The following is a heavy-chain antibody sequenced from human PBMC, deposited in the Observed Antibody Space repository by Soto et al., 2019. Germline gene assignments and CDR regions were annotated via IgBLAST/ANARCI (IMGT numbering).Heavy chain of an antibody. V-gene: IGHV4-34*01. CDR1: GGYFSGYY. Sequence: PSETLSLTCAVYGGYFSGYYWRWIRQPPGKGLEWIEEINHSGSTNYNPSLKSRVTISVDTSKNQFSLKLSSVTAADTAVYYCATCGSSGYYGSGSYSWFDPWGQGTLVTVFS. CDR3: ATCGSSGYYGSGSYSWFDP. J-gene: IGHJ5*02. D-gene: IGHD3-10*01. CDR2: INHSGST.